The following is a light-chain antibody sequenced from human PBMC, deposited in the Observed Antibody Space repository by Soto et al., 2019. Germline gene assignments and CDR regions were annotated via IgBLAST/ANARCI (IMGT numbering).Light chain of an antibody. Sequence: DIQMTQSPSSLSASVGDRVIITCRASQSISKYLKWYQQKPGEAPNLLIHATSSLQSGVPSRFXGSGSGTDFTLTISSLPPEDFATFYCQQSYSMSSITFGQGTRMEIK. CDR1: QSISKY. CDR3: QQSYSMSSIT. J-gene: IGKJ5*01. V-gene: IGKV1-39*01. CDR2: ATS.